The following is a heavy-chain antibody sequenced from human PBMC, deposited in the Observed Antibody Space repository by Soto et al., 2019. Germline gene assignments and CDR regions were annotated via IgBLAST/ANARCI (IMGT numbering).Heavy chain of an antibody. CDR2: IYPADSDT. CDR3: VRRPVITGISDPFDH. Sequence: GESLKISCKGSGYSFAGYWIGWVRQMPGKGLEWMGIIYPADSDTRYSPSFQGQVTISADKSINSAYLQWSSLKASDTAMYYCVRRPVITGISDPFDHWGQGTLVTVSS. D-gene: IGHD1-20*01. V-gene: IGHV5-51*01. CDR1: GYSFAGYW. J-gene: IGHJ4*02.